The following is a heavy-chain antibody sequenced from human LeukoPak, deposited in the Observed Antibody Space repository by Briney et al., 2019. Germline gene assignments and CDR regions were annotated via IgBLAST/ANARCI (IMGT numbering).Heavy chain of an antibody. CDR3: ARGANYYDSSGPFDY. D-gene: IGHD3-22*01. CDR2: INPNSGGT. V-gene: IGHV1-2*06. Sequence: GASVKVSCKASGYTFTGYYMHWVRPAPGQGLAWMGRINPNSGGTNYAQKFQGRVTMTRDTSISTAYMELSRLRSDDTAVYYCARGANYYDSSGPFDYWGQGTLVTVSS. J-gene: IGHJ4*02. CDR1: GYTFTGYY.